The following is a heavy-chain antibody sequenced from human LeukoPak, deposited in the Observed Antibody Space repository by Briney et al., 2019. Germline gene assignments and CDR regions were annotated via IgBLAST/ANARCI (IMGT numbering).Heavy chain of an antibody. CDR1: GFTFSSYA. D-gene: IGHD5-12*01. CDR2: IGGSGGST. CDR3: AKAGYSDLFDY. Sequence: TGGSPRLSCAASGFTFSSYAMSWVRQAPGKGLEWVSAIGGSGGSTYYADSVKGRFTISRDNSKNTLYLQMNSLRAEDTAVYYCAKAGYSDLFDYWGQGTLVTVSS. V-gene: IGHV3-23*01. J-gene: IGHJ4*02.